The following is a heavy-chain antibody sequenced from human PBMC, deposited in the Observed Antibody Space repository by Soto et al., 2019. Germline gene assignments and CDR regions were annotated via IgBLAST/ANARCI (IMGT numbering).Heavy chain of an antibody. Sequence: PSETLSLTCTVSGGSISSGDYYWSWIRQPPGKGLEWIGYIYYSGSTYYNPSLKSRVTMSVDTSKNQFSLKLSSVTAADTAVYYCAKVFSGSTGEFDYWGQGTLVTVSS. J-gene: IGHJ4*02. CDR2: IYYSGST. CDR1: GGSISSGDYY. V-gene: IGHV4-30-4*01. CDR3: AKVFSGSTGEFDY. D-gene: IGHD1-26*01.